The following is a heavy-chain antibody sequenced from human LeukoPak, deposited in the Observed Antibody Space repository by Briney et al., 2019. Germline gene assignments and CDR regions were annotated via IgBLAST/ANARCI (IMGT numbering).Heavy chain of an antibody. CDR3: KAVHDY. CDR2: IKTKTDGGTI. J-gene: IGHJ4*02. CDR1: GFTFSNAW. D-gene: IGHD6-25*01. Sequence: SGGSLRLSCVASGFTFSNAWMSWVRQAPGKGLEWVGRIKTKTDGGTIDYAAPVKGRFTISRDDSKNTLYLQMSSLKSEDTAVYYCKAVHDYWGQGTPVPVSS. V-gene: IGHV3-15*01.